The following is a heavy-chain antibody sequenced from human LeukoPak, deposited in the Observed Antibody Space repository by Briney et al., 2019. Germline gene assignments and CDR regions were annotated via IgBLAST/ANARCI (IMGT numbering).Heavy chain of an antibody. V-gene: IGHV3-30*03. D-gene: IGHD2-2*01. CDR2: ISYDGSNK. J-gene: IGHJ6*02. Sequence: GRSLRLSCAASGFTFSSYGMHWVRQAPGKGLEWVAVISYDGSNKYYADSVKGRFTISRDNSKNTLYLQMNSLRAEDTAVYYCAIPPAAMFGMDVWGQGTTVTVSS. CDR3: AIPPAAMFGMDV. CDR1: GFTFSSYG.